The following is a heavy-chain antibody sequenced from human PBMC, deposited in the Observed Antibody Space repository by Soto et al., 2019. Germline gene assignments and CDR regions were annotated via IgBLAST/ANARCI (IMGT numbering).Heavy chain of an antibody. V-gene: IGHV4-59*01. CDR2: IYYSGST. D-gene: IGHD1-1*01. Sequence: SEILSLTCTVSGGSISSYYWSWIRQPPGKGLEWIGYIYYSGSTNYNPSLKSRVTISVDTSKNQFSLKLSSVTAADTAVYYCARGNGLGGFDYWGQGTLVTVSS. CDR1: GGSISSYY. CDR3: ARGNGLGGFDY. J-gene: IGHJ4*02.